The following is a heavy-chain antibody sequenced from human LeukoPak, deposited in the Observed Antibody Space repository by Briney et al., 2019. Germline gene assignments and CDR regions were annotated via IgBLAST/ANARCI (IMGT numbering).Heavy chain of an antibody. Sequence: PGGSLRLSCAASGFTFSSNWMCWVRQDPGKGLEWVANINQDGSVKNYVDSVKGRFTISRGNAKNSLYLQMNSLRAEDTAVYYCVVTTRSYPFDYWGQGTLVIVSS. D-gene: IGHD4-23*01. CDR2: INQDGSVK. CDR1: GFTFSSNW. J-gene: IGHJ4*02. CDR3: VVTTRSYPFDY. V-gene: IGHV3-7*01.